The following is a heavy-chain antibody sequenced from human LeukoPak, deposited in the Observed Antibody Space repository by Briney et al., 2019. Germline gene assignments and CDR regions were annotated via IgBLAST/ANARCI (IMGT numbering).Heavy chain of an antibody. Sequence: SETLSLTCTVSGGSISSYYWSWIRQPPGKGLEWIGYIYYSGSTNYNPSLKSRVTISVDTSKNQFSLKLSSVTAADTAVYYCARHRKSAVGGIVATIRRKYYYYGMGVWGQGTTVTVSS. CDR2: IYYSGST. V-gene: IGHV4-59*08. CDR3: ARHRKSAVGGIVATIRRKYYYYGMGV. J-gene: IGHJ6*02. D-gene: IGHD5-12*01. CDR1: GGSISSYY.